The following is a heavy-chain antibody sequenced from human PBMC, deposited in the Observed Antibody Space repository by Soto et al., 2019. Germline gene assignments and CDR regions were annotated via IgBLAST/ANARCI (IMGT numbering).Heavy chain of an antibody. CDR1: GGTFSSYA. D-gene: IGHD6-19*01. CDR3: ARDSQWLAPPGGMDV. J-gene: IGHJ6*02. Sequence: SVKVSCKASGGTFSSYAISWGRQAPGQGLEWMGGIIPIFATANYAQKFQGRVTITADDSTSTAYMELSSLRSEDTAVYYCARDSQWLAPPGGMDVWGQGATVTVSS. V-gene: IGHV1-69*13. CDR2: IIPIFATA.